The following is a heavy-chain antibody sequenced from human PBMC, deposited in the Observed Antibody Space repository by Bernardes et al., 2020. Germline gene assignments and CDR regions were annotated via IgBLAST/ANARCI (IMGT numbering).Heavy chain of an antibody. D-gene: IGHD3-10*01. J-gene: IGHJ5*02. V-gene: IGHV2-5*02. CDR1: GFSLSTSGVG. Sequence: SGPTLVKPTQTLTLTCTFSGFSLSTSGVGVGWIRQPPGKALEWLALIYWDDDKRYSPSLKSRLTITKDTSKNQVVLTMTNMDPVDTATYYCAHRQTPFGELHNWFDPWGQGTLVTVSS. CDR3: AHRQTPFGELHNWFDP. CDR2: IYWDDDK.